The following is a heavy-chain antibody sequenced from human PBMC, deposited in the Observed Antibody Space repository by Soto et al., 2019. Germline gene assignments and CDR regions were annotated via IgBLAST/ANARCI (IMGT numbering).Heavy chain of an antibody. CDR3: AKVWWVYCSGGTCYAPDYYYCMDV. Sequence: EVQLLESGGGLVQPGGSLRLSCAASGFTFSSYAMTWVHQAPARGLEWVSGISGSGVYTYSADSGKSRFTLSRDSTKNMGNRQRNSRGAEDTAVYYCAKVWWVYCSGGTCYAPDYYYCMDVWGQGTTVTVSS. D-gene: IGHD2-15*01. CDR1: GFTFSSYA. V-gene: IGHV3-23*01. J-gene: IGHJ6*02. CDR2: ISGSGVYT.